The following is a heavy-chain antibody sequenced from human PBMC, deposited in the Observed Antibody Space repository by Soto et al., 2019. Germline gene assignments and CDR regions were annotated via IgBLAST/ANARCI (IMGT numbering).Heavy chain of an antibody. CDR3: ARGSFSSSSSWFDP. V-gene: IGHV4-31*03. D-gene: IGHD6-6*01. J-gene: IGHJ5*02. CDR2: IYYSGNT. Sequence: PSETLSLTCSVSGGSISSGDYYWTWIRQHPGKGLEWIWYIYYSGNTYYSPSLQSRLSISVDTSKNQFSLKLYSVTAADTAMYYCARGSFSSSSSWFDPWGQGTLVTVSS. CDR1: GGSISSGDYY.